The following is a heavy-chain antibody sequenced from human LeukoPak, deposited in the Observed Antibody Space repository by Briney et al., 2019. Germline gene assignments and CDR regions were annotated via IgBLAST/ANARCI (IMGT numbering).Heavy chain of an antibody. V-gene: IGHV1-18*01. J-gene: IGHJ4*02. Sequence: ASVKVSCKASGYTFTSYGISWVRQAPGQGLEWMGWISAYNGNTNYAQKLQGRVTMTTDTSLTTAYMELSGLTSDDTAIYYCARDSRIVGVPDFWGQGTLVTVSS. D-gene: IGHD1-26*01. CDR2: ISAYNGNT. CDR3: ARDSRIVGVPDF. CDR1: GYTFTSYG.